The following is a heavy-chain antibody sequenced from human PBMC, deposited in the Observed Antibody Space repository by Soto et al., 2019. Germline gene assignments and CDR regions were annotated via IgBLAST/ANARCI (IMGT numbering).Heavy chain of an antibody. CDR2: ISYDGSNK. Sequence: GGSLRLSCAASGFTFSSYAMHWVRQAPGKGLEWVAVISYDGSNKYYADSVKGRFTISRDNSKNTLYLQMNSLRAEDTAVYYCARDLRGLVVATTNIDYWGQGTLVTVSS. D-gene: IGHD5-12*01. CDR3: ARDLRGLVVATTNIDY. CDR1: GFTFSSYA. V-gene: IGHV3-30-3*01. J-gene: IGHJ4*02.